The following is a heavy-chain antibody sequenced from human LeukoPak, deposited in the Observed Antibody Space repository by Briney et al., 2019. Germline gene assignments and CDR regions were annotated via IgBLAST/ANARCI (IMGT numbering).Heavy chain of an antibody. J-gene: IGHJ6*02. CDR2: INWNGGST. Sequence: GGSLRLSCAASGFTFDDYGMSWVRQAPGKGPEWVSGINWNGGSTGYADSVKGRFTISRDNAKNSLYLQMNSLRAEDTALYYCATEPYYYDSSARDDYYYGMDVWGQGTTVTVSS. CDR3: ATEPYYYDSSARDDYYYGMDV. V-gene: IGHV3-20*04. CDR1: GFTFDDYG. D-gene: IGHD3-22*01.